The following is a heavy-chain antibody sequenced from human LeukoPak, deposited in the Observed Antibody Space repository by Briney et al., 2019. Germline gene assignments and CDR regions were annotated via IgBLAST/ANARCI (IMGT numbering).Heavy chain of an antibody. J-gene: IGHJ3*02. V-gene: IGHV3-23*01. D-gene: IGHD1-26*01. CDR3: AKDRSGSYYSAFDI. CDR2: ISGSGGST. CDR1: GFTFSSYA. Sequence: GGSLRLSRAASGFTFSSYAMSWVRQAPGKGLEWVSGISGSGGSTDYADSVKGRFTISRDNSKNTLYLQMNSLRAEDTAVYYCAKDRSGSYYSAFDIWGQGTMVTVSS.